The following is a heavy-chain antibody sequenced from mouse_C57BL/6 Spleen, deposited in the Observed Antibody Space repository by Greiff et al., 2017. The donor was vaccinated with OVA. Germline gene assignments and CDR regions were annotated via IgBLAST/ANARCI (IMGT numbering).Heavy chain of an antibody. D-gene: IGHD4-1*01. Sequence: EVKVVESGGGLVKPGGSLKLSCAASGFTFSSYAMSWVRQTPEKRLEWVATISDGGSYTYYPDNVKGRFTISRDNAKNNLYLQMSHLKSEDTAMYYCARRTWDLYYFDYWGQGTTLTVSS. CDR3: ARRTWDLYYFDY. V-gene: IGHV5-4*03. CDR2: ISDGGSYT. J-gene: IGHJ2*01. CDR1: GFTFSSYA.